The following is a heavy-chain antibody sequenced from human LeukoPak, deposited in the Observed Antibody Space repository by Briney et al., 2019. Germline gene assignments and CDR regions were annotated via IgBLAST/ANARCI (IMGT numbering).Heavy chain of an antibody. Sequence: GGSLRLSCAASGFTFDDCAMHWVRQAPGKGLEWVSGISWNSGSIGYADSVKGRFTISRDNAKNSLYLQMNSLRAEDTALYYCAKGHCSSTSCLLDYWGQGTLVTVSS. J-gene: IGHJ4*02. CDR3: AKGHCSSTSCLLDY. V-gene: IGHV3-9*01. D-gene: IGHD2-2*01. CDR2: ISWNSGSI. CDR1: GFTFDDCA.